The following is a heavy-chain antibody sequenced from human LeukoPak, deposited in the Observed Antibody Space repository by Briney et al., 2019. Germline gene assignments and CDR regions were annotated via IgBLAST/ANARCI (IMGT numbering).Heavy chain of an antibody. J-gene: IGHJ3*02. CDR1: GFTFDDYG. Sequence: GGSLRLSCAASGFTFDDYGMSWVRQAPGKGLEWVSGINWNGGSTGYADSVKGRFTISRDNAKNSLYLQMNSLRAEDTALYYCARSTTVTKGPHAFDIWGQGTMVTVSS. D-gene: IGHD4-17*01. CDR3: ARSTTVTKGPHAFDI. CDR2: INWNGGST. V-gene: IGHV3-20*04.